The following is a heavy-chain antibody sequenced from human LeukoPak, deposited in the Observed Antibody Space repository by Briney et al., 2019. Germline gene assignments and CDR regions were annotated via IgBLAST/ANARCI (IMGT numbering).Heavy chain of an antibody. D-gene: IGHD3-10*01. J-gene: IGHJ4*02. V-gene: IGHV1-2*02. Sequence: GASVKVSCKASGCTFTGYYMHWVRQAPGQGLEWMGWINPNSGGTNYAQKFQGRVTMTRDTSISTAYMELSRLRSDDTAVYYCARDLITIIRGFDYWGQGTLVTVSS. CDR1: GCTFTGYY. CDR3: ARDLITIIRGFDY. CDR2: INPNSGGT.